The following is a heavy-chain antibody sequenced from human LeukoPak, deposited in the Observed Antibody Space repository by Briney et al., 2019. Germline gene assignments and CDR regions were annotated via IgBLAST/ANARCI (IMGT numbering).Heavy chain of an antibody. Sequence: SETLSLTCTVSGGSISSYYWSWIRQPPGKGLEWIGYIYYSGSTNYNPSLKSQVTISVDTSNIQFSLKLSSVTAADTAVYYCARADPYSSGWYYFDFWGQGTLVTVSS. J-gene: IGHJ4*02. V-gene: IGHV4-59*01. CDR3: ARADPYSSGWYYFDF. CDR1: GGSISSYY. CDR2: IYYSGST. D-gene: IGHD6-19*01.